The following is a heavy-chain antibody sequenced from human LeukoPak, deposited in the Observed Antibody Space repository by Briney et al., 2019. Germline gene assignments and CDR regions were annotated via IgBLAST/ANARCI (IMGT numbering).Heavy chain of an antibody. J-gene: IGHJ4*02. Sequence: PGESLKISCKGSGYIFASSWIGWVRQMPGQGLEWMGIIYPGDSDTRYSPSFQGQVTISADKSISTAYLQWSSLKASDTAMYYCARSGTGYCSSTSCYRYFDYWGQGTLVTVSS. V-gene: IGHV5-51*01. CDR3: ARSGTGYCSSTSCYRYFDY. D-gene: IGHD2-2*01. CDR1: GYIFASSW. CDR2: IYPGDSDT.